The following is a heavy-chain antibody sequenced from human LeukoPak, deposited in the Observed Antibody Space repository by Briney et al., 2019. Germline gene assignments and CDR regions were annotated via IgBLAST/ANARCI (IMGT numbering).Heavy chain of an antibody. Sequence: QTLSLTCAISGDSVSTNSATWNWIRQSPSRGLEWLGRTCYRSKWYNDYAVSVKSRITINPDTSKNQFSLQLNSVTPEDTAVYYCARDQGLGRYAFDIWGQGTMVTVSS. J-gene: IGHJ3*02. CDR3: ARDQGLGRYAFDI. CDR2: TCYRSKWYN. CDR1: GDSVSTNSAT. D-gene: IGHD7-27*01. V-gene: IGHV6-1*01.